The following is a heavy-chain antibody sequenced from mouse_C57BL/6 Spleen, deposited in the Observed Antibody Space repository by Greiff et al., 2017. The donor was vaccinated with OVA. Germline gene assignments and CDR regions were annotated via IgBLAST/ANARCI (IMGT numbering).Heavy chain of an antibody. V-gene: IGHV5-17*01. CDR2: ISSGSSTI. Sequence: DVQLVESGGGLVKPGGSLKLSCAASGFTFSDYGMHWVRQAPEKGLEWVAYISSGSSTIYYADTVKGRFTISRDNAKNTRFLPMTSLRSEDTAMYYCARHETDYYAMDYWGQGTSVTVSS. CDR3: ARHETDYYAMDY. J-gene: IGHJ4*01. CDR1: GFTFSDYG.